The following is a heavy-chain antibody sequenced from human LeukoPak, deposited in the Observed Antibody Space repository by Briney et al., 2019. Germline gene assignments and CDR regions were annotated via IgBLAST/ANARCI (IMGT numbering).Heavy chain of an antibody. CDR3: AKCLSSGWYLWVDY. CDR2: ISSDGSAK. J-gene: IGHJ4*02. Sequence: GGSLRLSCAASGFTFSNYGMHWVRQAPGKGLEWVAVISSDGSAKYYTDSVKGRFTISRDNSKNTLYLQMNSLRPEDTAEYYCAKCLSSGWYLWVDYWGQGTLVTVSS. D-gene: IGHD6-19*01. V-gene: IGHV3-30*18. CDR1: GFTFSNYG.